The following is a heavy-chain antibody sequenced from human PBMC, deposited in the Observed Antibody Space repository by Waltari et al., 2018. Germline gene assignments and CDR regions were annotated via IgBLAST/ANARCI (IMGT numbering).Heavy chain of an antibody. CDR2: SYYTGST. CDR3: ASDTVLGGFDI. V-gene: IGHV4-59*08. J-gene: IGHJ3*02. CDR1: GGSIRTHY. Sequence: QVQLQESGPGLVNPSETLSLTCTVSGGSIRTHYWSWIRQSLGKGLEWIGYSYYTGSTNYNPSLKSRVSISVDTSKNQFSLKLTSVTAADTAVYYCASDTVLGGFDIWGQGTMVTVSS. D-gene: IGHD2-15*01.